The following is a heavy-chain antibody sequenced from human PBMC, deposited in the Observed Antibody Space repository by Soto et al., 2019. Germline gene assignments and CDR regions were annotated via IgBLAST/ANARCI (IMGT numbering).Heavy chain of an antibody. J-gene: IGHJ3*01. D-gene: IGHD4-17*01. CDR1: GVSISSGAYY. V-gene: IGHV4-31*03. CDR3: ARARLRAVYAFDF. CDR2: IYYNGNT. Sequence: SETLSLTCTLSGVSISSGAYYWTWVRQHPGKGLEWIGYIYYNGNTYFSPSLKSRLTISIDTSKNQFSLKLSSVTAADTAMYYCARARLRAVYAFDFWGQGTMVTVSS.